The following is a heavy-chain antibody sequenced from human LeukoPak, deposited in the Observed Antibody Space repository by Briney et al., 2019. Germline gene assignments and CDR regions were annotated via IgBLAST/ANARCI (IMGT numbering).Heavy chain of an antibody. J-gene: IGHJ3*02. D-gene: IGHD5-12*01. V-gene: IGHV1-18*01. CDR1: GYTFTSYG. CDR3: ARPRSVAIGTDAFDI. Sequence: ASVKVSCKASGYTFTSYGISWVRQAPGQGLEWMGWISAYNGNTNYAQKLQGRVTMTTDTSTSTAYMELRSLRSDDTAVYYCARPRSVAIGTDAFDIWGQGTMVTVSS. CDR2: ISAYNGNT.